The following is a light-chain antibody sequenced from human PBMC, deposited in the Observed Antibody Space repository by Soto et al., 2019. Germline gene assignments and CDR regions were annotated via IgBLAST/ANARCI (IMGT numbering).Light chain of an antibody. CDR2: GAS. CDR1: QSVTSNY. V-gene: IGKV3-20*01. CDR3: QHYATSLTT. J-gene: IGKJ1*01. Sequence: EIVLTQSPGTLSLSPGERATLSCGASQSVTSNYLAWYQQKPGQAPRLLIFGASIRVKGIPDRFIGSGSGTDFTLTISRLEPEDFAVYYCQHYATSLTTFGQGTKVEVK.